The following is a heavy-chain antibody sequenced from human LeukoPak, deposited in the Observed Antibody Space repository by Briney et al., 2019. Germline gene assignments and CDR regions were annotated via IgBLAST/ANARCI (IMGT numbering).Heavy chain of an antibody. Sequence: GGSLRLSCAASGFTFSSYAMSWVRQAPGKGLEWVSAISGSGGSTYYADSVKGRFTISRDNSKNTLYLQMNSLRAEDTAIYYCAKDWGYSYGYSYYFDYWGQGTLVTVSS. CDR2: ISGSGGST. J-gene: IGHJ4*02. CDR1: GFTFSSYA. CDR3: AKDWGYSYGYSYYFDY. D-gene: IGHD5-18*01. V-gene: IGHV3-23*01.